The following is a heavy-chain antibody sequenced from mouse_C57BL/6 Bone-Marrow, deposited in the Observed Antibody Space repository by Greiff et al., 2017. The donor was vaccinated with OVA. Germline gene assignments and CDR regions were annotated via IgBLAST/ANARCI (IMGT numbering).Heavy chain of an antibody. Sequence: VKLQQSGPELVKPGASVKISCKASGYAFSSSWMNWVKQRPGKGLEWIGRIYPGDGDTNYNGKFKGKATLTADKSSSTAYMQLSSLTSEDSAVYFCARRENEYYFDYWGQGTTLTVSS. V-gene: IGHV1-82*01. CDR2: IYPGDGDT. J-gene: IGHJ2*01. CDR3: ARRENEYYFDY. CDR1: GYAFSSSW.